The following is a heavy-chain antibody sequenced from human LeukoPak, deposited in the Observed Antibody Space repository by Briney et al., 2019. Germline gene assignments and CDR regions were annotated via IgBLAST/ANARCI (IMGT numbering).Heavy chain of an antibody. CDR1: GFSFSSFA. D-gene: IGHD1-26*01. J-gene: IGHJ6*03. CDR2: IGKNGDSI. CDR3: VKSWGSTRPYYNYMAV. Sequence: GGSLRLSCAASGFSFSSFAMSWVRQAPGKGLEWVSIIGKNGDSIYYADSVKGRFTISRDNSKNTLSLQMNSLRAEDTAVYYCVKSWGSTRPYYNYMAVWGKGNSVTVPS. V-gene: IGHV3-23*01.